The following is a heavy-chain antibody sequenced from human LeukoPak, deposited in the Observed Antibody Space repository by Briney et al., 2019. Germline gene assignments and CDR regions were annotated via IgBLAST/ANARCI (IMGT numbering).Heavy chain of an antibody. CDR1: GGSLSSYY. V-gene: IGHV4-59*08. CDR2: IHNSGRT. Sequence: PSETLSLTRSVSGGSLSSYYWSWIRQSPGRELEWIGYIHNSGRTNYNPSLKRRVTGFVDTSKNQVSLRLSSVTAADTAVYYCARHGTISSESYFDYWGQGALVTVSS. CDR3: ARHGTISSESYFDY. J-gene: IGHJ4*02. D-gene: IGHD1-14*01.